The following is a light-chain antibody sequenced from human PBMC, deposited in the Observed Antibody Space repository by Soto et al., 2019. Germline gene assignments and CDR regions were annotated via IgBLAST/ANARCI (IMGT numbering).Light chain of an antibody. J-gene: IGKJ1*01. V-gene: IGKV3-15*01. CDR2: GAS. Sequence: EIVMTQSRATLSVSPGERATLSCRASQSVSSNLAWYQQKFGQPPRLLIYGASTRATGIPARFSGSGSGTEFTLTISSLQSEDFAVYYCQQYNNWRTFGQGTKVDI. CDR3: QQYNNWRT. CDR1: QSVSSN.